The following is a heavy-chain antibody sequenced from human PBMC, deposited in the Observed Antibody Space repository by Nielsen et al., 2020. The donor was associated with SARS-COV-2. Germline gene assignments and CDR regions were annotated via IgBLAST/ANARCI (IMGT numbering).Heavy chain of an antibody. CDR2: ISYDGSNK. V-gene: IGHV3-30-3*01. Sequence: SLTPSCAAFGFTFSSYAMHWVRHAPGKGLEWVAVISYDGSNKYYAVSVKGRFTISRDNSKNTPYLQMNSLRAEDTAVYYCARYTMVRGALKGGGMDVWGQGTTVTVSS. CDR1: GFTFSSYA. CDR3: ARYTMVRGALKGGGMDV. D-gene: IGHD3-10*01. J-gene: IGHJ6*02.